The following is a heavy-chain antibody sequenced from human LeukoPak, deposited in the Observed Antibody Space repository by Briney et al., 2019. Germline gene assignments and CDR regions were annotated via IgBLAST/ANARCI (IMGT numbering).Heavy chain of an antibody. CDR2: INQDGSEK. Sequence: PGGSLRLSCAASGFNFSNYWMSWVRQAPGKGLEWVANINQDGSEKYYVDSVKGRFTISRDNAKNSMYLQMNSLRVEDTAVYYCARDRLVYRRDYWGQGTLVTVSS. CDR3: ARDRLVYRRDY. D-gene: IGHD1-26*01. J-gene: IGHJ4*02. CDR1: GFNFSNYW. V-gene: IGHV3-7*01.